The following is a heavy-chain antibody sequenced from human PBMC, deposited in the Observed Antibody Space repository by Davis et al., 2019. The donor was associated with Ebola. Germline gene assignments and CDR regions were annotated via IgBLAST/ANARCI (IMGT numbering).Heavy chain of an antibody. Sequence: MPSEPLSLTFAVSGGSISSGGYSWSWIRQPPGKGLEWIGYIYHSGSTYYNPSLKSRVTISVDRSKNQFSLKLSSVTAADTAVYYCARGGEYCRGGSCYPNWFDPWGQGTLVTVSS. CDR1: GGSISSGGYS. J-gene: IGHJ5*02. D-gene: IGHD2-15*01. V-gene: IGHV4-30-2*01. CDR3: ARGGEYCRGGSCYPNWFDP. CDR2: IYHSGST.